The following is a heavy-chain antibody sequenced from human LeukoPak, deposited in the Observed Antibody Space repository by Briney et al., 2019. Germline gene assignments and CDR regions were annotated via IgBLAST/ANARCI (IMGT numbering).Heavy chain of an antibody. D-gene: IGHD1-26*01. CDR3: ARDPWQGSTTLH. CDR1: GFSISSGY. J-gene: IGHJ4*02. Sequence: GGSLRLSCVASGFSISSGYMTWARQAPGKALERVSLLYSDDSAYYPDSVKGRFTISRDNSKSTLHLQMDTLRTEDTAMYYCARDPWQGSTTLHWGQGIMVTVSS. V-gene: IGHV3-66*02. CDR2: LYSDDSA.